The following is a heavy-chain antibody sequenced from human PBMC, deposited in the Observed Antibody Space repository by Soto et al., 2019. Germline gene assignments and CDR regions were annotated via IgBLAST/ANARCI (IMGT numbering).Heavy chain of an antibody. J-gene: IGHJ6*02. CDR3: VKDNSSYSPSPYGMDV. V-gene: IGHV3-23*01. Sequence: GGSLRLSCAASGFTFSSYAMSWVRQAPGKGLEWVSAISGSGGSTYYADSVKGRFTISRDNSKNTLYLQMNSLRAEATAVYYCVKDNSSYSPSPYGMDVWGQGTTVTVSS. CDR1: GFTFSSYA. CDR2: ISGSGGST. D-gene: IGHD5-12*01.